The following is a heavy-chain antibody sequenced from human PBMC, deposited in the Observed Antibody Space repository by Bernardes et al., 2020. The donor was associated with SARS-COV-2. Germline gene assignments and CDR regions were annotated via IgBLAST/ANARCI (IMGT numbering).Heavy chain of an antibody. CDR3: ARGPFWNSYLYGLDV. J-gene: IGHJ6*02. V-gene: IGHV4-61*08. CDR2: IYYTGTT. CDR1: GFSLTASAAA. D-gene: IGHD3-16*02. Sequence: SGPTLVKPTQTVTLTCTFSGFSLTASAAAVGWIRQPPGKGLEWIGYIYYTGTTNYNPSLKSRVTISIDTPKNQFSLKLTSVTAADTALYYCARGPFWNSYLYGLDVWGQGTTVTVS.